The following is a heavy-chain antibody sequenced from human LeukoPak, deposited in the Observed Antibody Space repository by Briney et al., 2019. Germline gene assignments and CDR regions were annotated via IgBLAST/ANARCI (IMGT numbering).Heavy chain of an antibody. CDR3: ARFSLRFLEWLPRFDY. D-gene: IGHD3-3*01. Sequence: GASVKVSCKASGYTFTNFGISWVRQAPGQGLEWMGWISAYNGNTNYAQKLQGRVTMTTDTSTSTAYMELRSLRSDDTAVYYCARFSLRFLEWLPRFDYWGQGTLVTVSS. CDR1: GYTFTNFG. J-gene: IGHJ4*02. CDR2: ISAYNGNT. V-gene: IGHV1-18*01.